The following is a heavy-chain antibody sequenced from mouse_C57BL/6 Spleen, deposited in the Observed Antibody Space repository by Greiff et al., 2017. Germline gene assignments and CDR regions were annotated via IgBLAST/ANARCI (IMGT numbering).Heavy chain of an antibody. CDR1: GFTFSDYG. CDR2: ISSGSSTI. Sequence: EVKLEESGGGLVKPGGSLKLSCAASGFTFSDYGMHWVRQAPEKGLEWVAYISSGSSTIYYADTVKGRFTISRDNAKNTLFLQMTSLRSEDTAMYYCARPGGSSLYWYFDVWGTGTTVTVSS. CDR3: ARPGGSSLYWYFDV. D-gene: IGHD1-1*01. J-gene: IGHJ1*03. V-gene: IGHV5-17*01.